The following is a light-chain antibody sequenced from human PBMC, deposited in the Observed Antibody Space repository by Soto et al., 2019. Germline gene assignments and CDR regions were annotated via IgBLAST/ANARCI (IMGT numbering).Light chain of an antibody. CDR2: DAS. Sequence: EIVLTQSPSTLSWSPGERATLPCRASQGISSYLAWYQQKPGQAPRLLIYDASNRATGIPARFSGSGPGTDFTLTISSLEPEDFAVYYCQQRSNWTPTFGQGTRLEIK. CDR3: QQRSNWTPT. CDR1: QGISSY. V-gene: IGKV3D-11*01. J-gene: IGKJ5*01.